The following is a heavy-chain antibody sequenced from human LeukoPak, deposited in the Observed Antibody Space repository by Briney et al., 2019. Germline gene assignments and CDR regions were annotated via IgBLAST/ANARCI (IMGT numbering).Heavy chain of an antibody. Sequence: ASVKVSCKASGGTFSSYAISWVRQAPGQGLEWMGRIIPILGIANYAQKFQGRVTITADKSTSTAYMELSSLRSEDTAVYYCASSNGYSYGADYWGQGTLVTVSS. CDR3: ASSNGYSYGADY. CDR2: IIPILGIA. CDR1: GGTFSSYA. V-gene: IGHV1-69*04. D-gene: IGHD5-18*01. J-gene: IGHJ4*02.